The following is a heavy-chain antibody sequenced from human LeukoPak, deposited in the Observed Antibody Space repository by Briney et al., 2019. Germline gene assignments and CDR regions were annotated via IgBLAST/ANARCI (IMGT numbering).Heavy chain of an antibody. D-gene: IGHD3-3*01. V-gene: IGHV3-30*14. J-gene: IGHJ6*02. CDR2: ISYDGSNK. CDR1: GFTFSSYA. CDR3: AREKTIFRVALNYGMDV. Sequence: GGSLRLSCAASGFTFSSYAMHWVRQAPGKGVEGVAVISYDGSNKYYADSVKGRFTISRENSKNTLYLQMNSLRAEDTAVYYCAREKTIFRVALNYGMDVWGQGTTVTVSS.